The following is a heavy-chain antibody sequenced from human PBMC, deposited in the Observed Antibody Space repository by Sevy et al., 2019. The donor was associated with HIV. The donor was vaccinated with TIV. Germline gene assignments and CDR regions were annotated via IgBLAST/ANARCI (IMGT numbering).Heavy chain of an antibody. Sequence: GGSLRLSCTGSGFTFNNAWMSWVRQAPGKGLEWVGRIKNKVDGGTTDYAAPVKGRFAISRDDSQNTLYLQMNSLKTEDTAVYYCATDGSGDTVFGDTGDYWGQGTLVTVSS. CDR3: ATDGSGDTVFGDTGDY. CDR1: GFTFNNAW. CDR2: IKNKVDGGTT. J-gene: IGHJ4*02. D-gene: IGHD4-17*01. V-gene: IGHV3-15*01.